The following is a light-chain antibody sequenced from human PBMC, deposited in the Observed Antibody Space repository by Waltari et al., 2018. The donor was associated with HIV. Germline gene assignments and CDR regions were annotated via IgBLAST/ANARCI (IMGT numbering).Light chain of an antibody. CDR2: DVS. Sequence: QSALPQPASVSGSPRQSITISCTGTSSDVGGYNYVSCYQQHPGKAPKLMIYDVSNRPSGLSDRFSGSKSGNTASLTISGLQAEDEADYYCSSYTSSSTPYVFGTGTKVTVL. J-gene: IGLJ1*01. CDR3: SSYTSSSTPYV. V-gene: IGLV2-14*03. CDR1: SSDVGGYNY.